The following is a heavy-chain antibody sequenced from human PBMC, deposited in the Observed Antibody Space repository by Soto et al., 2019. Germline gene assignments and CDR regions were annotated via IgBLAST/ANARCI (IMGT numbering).Heavy chain of an antibody. D-gene: IGHD2-21*02. Sequence: ASVKVSCKASGYTFTSYDIDWVRQATGQGLEWMGWMNPNSGNTGYAQKFQGRVTMTRNTSISTAYMELSSLRSEDTAVYYCARGSSWYSVVTATPRGNWFDPWGQGTLVTVSS. CDR1: GYTFTSYD. V-gene: IGHV1-8*01. J-gene: IGHJ5*02. CDR3: ARGSSWYSVVTATPRGNWFDP. CDR2: MNPNSGNT.